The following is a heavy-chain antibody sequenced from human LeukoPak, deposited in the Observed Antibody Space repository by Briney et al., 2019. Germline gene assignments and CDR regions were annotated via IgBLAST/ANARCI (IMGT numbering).Heavy chain of an antibody. V-gene: IGHV1-69*05. CDR3: ARDPPIREVGIFGVH. D-gene: IGHD3-3*01. CDR2: IIPIFGTA. Sequence: ASVKVSCKASGGTFSSYAISWVRQAPGQGLEWMGGIIPIFGTANYAQKFQGRVTITTDESTSTAYMELSSLRSEDTAVYYCARDPPIREVGIFGVHWGQGTLVTVSS. CDR1: GGTFSSYA. J-gene: IGHJ4*02.